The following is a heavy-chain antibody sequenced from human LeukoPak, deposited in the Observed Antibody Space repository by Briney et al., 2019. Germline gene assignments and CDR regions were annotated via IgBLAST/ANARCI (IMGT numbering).Heavy chain of an antibody. Sequence: ASVKVSCKTSGYIFSSYGISWVRQAPGQGLEWMGWISAYNGNINYIQKFQGRVTMTTDTSTSTAYMELRSLRSEDTAVYYCASPEGRYCSGGSCYYYYGMDVWGKGTTVTVSS. J-gene: IGHJ6*04. CDR3: ASPEGRYCSGGSCYYYYGMDV. CDR2: ISAYNGNI. CDR1: GYIFSSYG. V-gene: IGHV1-18*04. D-gene: IGHD2-15*01.